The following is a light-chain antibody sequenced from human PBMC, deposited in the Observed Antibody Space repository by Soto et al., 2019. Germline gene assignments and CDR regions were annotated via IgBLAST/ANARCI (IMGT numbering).Light chain of an antibody. V-gene: IGLV3-1*01. Sequence: SYELTQPPSVSVSPGQTASITCSGDKLGDKYACWYQQKPGQSPVLVIYQNDKRPSGIPERFSGSNSGNTATLAISGTQAMDEADYYCQAWDSITGPSVFGTGTKVTVL. CDR2: QND. CDR1: KLGDKY. J-gene: IGLJ1*01. CDR3: QAWDSITGPSV.